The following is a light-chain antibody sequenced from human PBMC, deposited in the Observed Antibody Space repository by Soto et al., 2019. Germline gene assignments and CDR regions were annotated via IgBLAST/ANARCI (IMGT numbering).Light chain of an antibody. CDR3: QPYDSRLSGYV. V-gene: IGLV1-40*01. CDR2: GNS. J-gene: IGLJ1*01. Sequence: QSVLTQPPSVSGAPGQRVTISCTGSSSNIGAGYDVHWYQQLPGTAPKLLIYGNSNRPSGVPDRFSGSKSGTSASLAITGLQAEYVADYYCQPYDSRLSGYVFGTGTMVT. CDR1: SSNIGAGYD.